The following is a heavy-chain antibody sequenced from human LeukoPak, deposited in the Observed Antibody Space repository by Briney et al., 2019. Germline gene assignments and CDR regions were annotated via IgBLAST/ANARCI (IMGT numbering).Heavy chain of an antibody. CDR3: ARDGSSGCFDY. CDR2: IYTSGST. J-gene: IGHJ4*02. D-gene: IGHD6-13*01. Sequence: SETLSLTCTVSGGSISSYYWSWIRQPAEKGLEWIGRIYTSGSTNYNPSLKSRVTMSVDTSKNQFFLKLSSVTAADTAVYYCARDGSSGCFDYWGQGTLVTVSS. CDR1: GGSISSYY. V-gene: IGHV4-4*07.